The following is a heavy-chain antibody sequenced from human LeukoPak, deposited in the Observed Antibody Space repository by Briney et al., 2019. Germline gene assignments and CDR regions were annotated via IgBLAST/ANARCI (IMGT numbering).Heavy chain of an antibody. CDR1: GGSISSYY. D-gene: IGHD3-22*01. Sequence: SETLSLTCTVSGGSISSYYWSWIRQPPGKGLEWIGYIYYSGSTNYNPSLKSRVTISVDRSKNQFSLKLSSVTAADTAVYYCARGEYYYDSSGYYYGVPCFDYWGQGTLVTVSS. CDR3: ARGEYYYDSSGYYYGVPCFDY. CDR2: IYYSGST. J-gene: IGHJ4*02. V-gene: IGHV4-59*12.